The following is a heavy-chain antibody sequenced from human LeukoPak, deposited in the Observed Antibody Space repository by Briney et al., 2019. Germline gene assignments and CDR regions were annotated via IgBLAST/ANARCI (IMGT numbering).Heavy chain of an antibody. CDR1: GYTFTSYA. V-gene: IGHV1-69*05. CDR3: AREGHQSQISAFDI. J-gene: IGHJ3*02. CDR2: IIPIFGTA. D-gene: IGHD2-2*01. Sequence: SVKVSCKASGYTFTSYAISWVRQAPGQGLEWMGGIIPIFGTANYAQKSQGRVTITTDESTSTAYMELSSLRSEDTAVYYCAREGHQSQISAFDIWGQGTMVTVSS.